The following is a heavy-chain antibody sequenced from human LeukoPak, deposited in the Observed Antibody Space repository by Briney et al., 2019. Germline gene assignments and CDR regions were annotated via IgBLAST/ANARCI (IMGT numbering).Heavy chain of an antibody. CDR3: AGQYYYGSGSFLDAFDI. V-gene: IGHV4-28*01. CDR1: GYSISSSNW. CDR2: IYYSGST. Sequence: PSDTLSLTCAVSGYSISSSNWWGWIRQPPGKGLEWIGYIYYSGSTNYNPSLKSRVTISVDKSKNQFSLKLSSVTAADTAVYYCAGQYYYGSGSFLDAFDIWGQGTMVTVSS. J-gene: IGHJ3*02. D-gene: IGHD3-10*01.